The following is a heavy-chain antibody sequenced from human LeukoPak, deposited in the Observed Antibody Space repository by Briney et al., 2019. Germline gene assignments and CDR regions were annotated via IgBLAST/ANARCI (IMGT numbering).Heavy chain of an antibody. D-gene: IGHD3-22*01. J-gene: IGHJ6*02. Sequence: ASVKVSCKVSGDTLTELSMHWVRQAPGKGLEWMGGFDPEDGETIYAQKFQGRVTMTEDTSTDTAYMELSSLRSEDTAVYYCATNTYYDSSAPAPSYYYYYGMDVWGQGTTVTVSS. V-gene: IGHV1-24*01. CDR1: GDTLTELS. CDR3: ATNTYYDSSAPAPSYYYYYGMDV. CDR2: FDPEDGET.